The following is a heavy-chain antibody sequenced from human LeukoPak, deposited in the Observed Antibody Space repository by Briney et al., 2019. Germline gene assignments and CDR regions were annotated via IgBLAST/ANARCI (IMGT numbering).Heavy chain of an antibody. CDR2: ISGSGGST. Sequence: GGSLRLSCAASGFTFSSYAMSWVRQAPGKGLEWVSAISGSGGSTYYADSVKGRFTISRDNSKNTLYLQMNSLRAEDTAVYYCARDSRLRYFDWSLTALDHWGQGTLVTVSS. V-gene: IGHV3-23*01. J-gene: IGHJ4*02. CDR1: GFTFSSYA. D-gene: IGHD3-9*01. CDR3: ARDSRLRYFDWSLTALDH.